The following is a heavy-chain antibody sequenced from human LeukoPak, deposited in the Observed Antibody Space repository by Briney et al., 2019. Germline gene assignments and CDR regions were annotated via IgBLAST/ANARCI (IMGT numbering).Heavy chain of an antibody. CDR3: AKGYSRVDY. J-gene: IGHJ4*02. CDR2: VNPSDSDT. Sequence: GESLKISCKASGYFFTSYWIGWVRQMPGKGLEWMGIVNPSDSDTRYSPSFQGQVTISADKSINTVYLQWSSLKASDPAKYYCAKGYSRVDYWGQGTLVTVSS. V-gene: IGHV5-51*01. D-gene: IGHD5-12*01. CDR1: GYFFTSYW.